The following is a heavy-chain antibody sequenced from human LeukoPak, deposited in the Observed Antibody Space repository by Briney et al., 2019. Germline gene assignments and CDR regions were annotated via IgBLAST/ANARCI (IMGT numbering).Heavy chain of an antibody. CDR2: ISWNSGSI. V-gene: IGHV3-9*01. CDR1: YA. Sequence: YAXXWVRQAXXXGLGWVSGISWNSGSIGYADSVKGRFTISRDNAKNSLYLQMNSLRAEDTALYYCAKDSSSGWYGYYYGMDDWGQGTTVTVSS. J-gene: IGHJ6*02. CDR3: AKDSSSGWYGYYYGMDD. D-gene: IGHD6-19*01.